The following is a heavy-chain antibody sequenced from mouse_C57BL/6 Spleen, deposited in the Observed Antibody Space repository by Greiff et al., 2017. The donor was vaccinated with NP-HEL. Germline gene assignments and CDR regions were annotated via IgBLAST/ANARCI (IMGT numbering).Heavy chain of an antibody. Sequence: QVQLKESGPGLVQPSQSLSITCTVSGFSLTSYGVHWVRQSPGKGLEWLGVIWSGGSTDYNAAFISRLSISKDNSKSQVFFKMNSLQADDTAIYYCARRAEGNAMDYWGQGTSVTVSS. CDR1: GFSLTSYG. D-gene: IGHD3-3*01. CDR3: ARRAEGNAMDY. V-gene: IGHV2-2*01. CDR2: IWSGGST. J-gene: IGHJ4*01.